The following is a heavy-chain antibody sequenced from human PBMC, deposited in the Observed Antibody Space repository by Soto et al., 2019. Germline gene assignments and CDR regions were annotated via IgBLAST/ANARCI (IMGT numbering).Heavy chain of an antibody. D-gene: IGHD6-19*01. CDR3: ATSRVSIAVAGETEYYFDY. J-gene: IGHJ4*02. CDR2: INPNCGGT. Sequence: ASVKVSCKASGYSFTGYYMHWVRQAPGQGRERMGWINPNCGGTNYAQKYQGWVTMTRDTSISTAYMELSRLRSDDTAVYYCATSRVSIAVAGETEYYFDYWGQGTLVTVSS. CDR1: GYSFTGYY. V-gene: IGHV1-2*04.